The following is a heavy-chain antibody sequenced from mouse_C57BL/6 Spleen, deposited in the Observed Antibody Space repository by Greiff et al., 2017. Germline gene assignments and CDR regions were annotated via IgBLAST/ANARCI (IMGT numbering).Heavy chain of an antibody. CDR3: AGNPFYSNYVMDY. D-gene: IGHD2-5*01. V-gene: IGHV5-17*01. Sequence: EVQLVESGGGLVKPGGSLKLSCAASGFTFSDYGMHWVRQAPEKGLEWVAYISSGSSTIYYADTVKGRFTISRDNAKNTLFLQMTSLRSEDTAMYYCAGNPFYSNYVMDYWGQGTSVTVSS. CDR2: ISSGSSTI. J-gene: IGHJ4*01. CDR1: GFTFSDYG.